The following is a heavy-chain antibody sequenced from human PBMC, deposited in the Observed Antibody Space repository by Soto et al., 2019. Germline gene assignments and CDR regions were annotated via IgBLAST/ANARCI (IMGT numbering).Heavy chain of an antibody. CDR2: IDWDDDK. J-gene: IGHJ4*02. V-gene: IGHV2-70*04. Sequence: SGPTLVNPTPPLTLTCTFSGFALSTSGMRVSWIRKPPGKAMEWLARIDWDDDKFYNTSLKTRLTISKDSSKNQVVLTMTNMDPVDTATYYCARMFHCSGGTCPFDYWGQGALVTVSS. CDR3: ARMFHCSGGTCPFDY. CDR1: GFALSTSGMR. D-gene: IGHD2-15*01.